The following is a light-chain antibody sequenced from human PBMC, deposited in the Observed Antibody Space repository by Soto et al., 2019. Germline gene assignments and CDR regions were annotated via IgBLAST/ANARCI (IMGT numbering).Light chain of an antibody. V-gene: IGKV3-15*01. Sequence: EIVMTQSPATLSVSPGERATLSCRASQRVSSKLAWYQQKPGQAPRLLIYGASTRATGIPARFSGSGSATEFTLTISSLQSEDCAVYYCQQYNNWPPLNFGGGTKVALK. CDR2: GAS. CDR1: QRVSSK. CDR3: QQYNNWPPLN. J-gene: IGKJ4*01.